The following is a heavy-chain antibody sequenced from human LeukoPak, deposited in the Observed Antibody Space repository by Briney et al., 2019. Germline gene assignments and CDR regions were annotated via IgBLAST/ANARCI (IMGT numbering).Heavy chain of an antibody. D-gene: IGHD2-8*02. CDR1: GFTYSSCA. CDR2: VRGSGGGT. Sequence: GGSLRPSCAASGFTYSSCAMSWVRQAPGKGLEWVSTVRGSGGGTYYADSVKGRFTISRDNSKNTLYLQMNSLRPEDTAVYYCANRWGTQALGNNIDIWGQGTLVTVSS. CDR3: ANRWGTQALGNNIDI. V-gene: IGHV3-23*01. J-gene: IGHJ3*02.